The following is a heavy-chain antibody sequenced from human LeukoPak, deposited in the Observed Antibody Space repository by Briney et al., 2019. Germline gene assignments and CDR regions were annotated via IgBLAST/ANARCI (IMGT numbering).Heavy chain of an antibody. J-gene: IGHJ4*02. CDR3: ARNLHYSADF. V-gene: IGHV3-21*01. D-gene: IGHD3-10*01. CDR2: ISSSSSYI. CDR1: GFTFSSYS. Sequence: PGGSLRLSCAASGFTFSSYSMNWVRQAPGKGLEWVSSISSSSSYIYYADSVKGRFTVSRDNAKNTLYLQMNSLRAEDTAVYYCARNLHYSADFWGQGTLVTVSS.